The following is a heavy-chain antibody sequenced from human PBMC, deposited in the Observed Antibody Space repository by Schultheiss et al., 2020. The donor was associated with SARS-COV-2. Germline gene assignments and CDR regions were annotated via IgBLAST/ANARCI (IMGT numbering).Heavy chain of an antibody. CDR1: GFTFSSFA. D-gene: IGHD3-10*01. J-gene: IGHJ6*02. CDR3: AKDRITMVRGVVYYYYYGMDV. Sequence: GGSLRLSCSASGFTFSSFAMNWVRQAPGKGLEWVAVISYDGSNKYYADSVKGRFTISRDNSKNTLYLQMNSLRAEDTAVYYCAKDRITMVRGVVYYYYYGMDVWGQGTTVTVSS. CDR2: ISYDGSNK. V-gene: IGHV3-30*18.